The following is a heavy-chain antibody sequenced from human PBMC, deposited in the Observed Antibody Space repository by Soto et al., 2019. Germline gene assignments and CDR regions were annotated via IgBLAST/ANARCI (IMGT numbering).Heavy chain of an antibody. CDR2: ISGSGGST. V-gene: IGHV3-23*01. D-gene: IGHD3-9*01. J-gene: IGHJ4*02. CDR3: AKLLRYFDEAWYFDY. Sequence: EVQLLESGGGLVQPGGSLRLSCAASGFTFSSYAMSWVRQAPGKGLEWVSAISGSGGSTYYADSVKGRFTISRDNSKNTLYLKMNSLRAEDTAVYYCAKLLRYFDEAWYFDYWGQGTLVTVSS. CDR1: GFTFSSYA.